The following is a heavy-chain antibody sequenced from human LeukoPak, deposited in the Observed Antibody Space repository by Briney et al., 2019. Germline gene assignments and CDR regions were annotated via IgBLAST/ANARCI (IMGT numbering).Heavy chain of an antibody. Sequence: KVSCKASGYTFTSHAIYWVRQDRGQRLEWMGIIYPGDSDTRNSPSFQGQVTISADKPISTAYLQWSSPKASDTAMYYCARAMVATYDAFDIWGQGTMVTVSS. CDR2: IYPGDSDT. CDR1: GYTFTSHA. J-gene: IGHJ3*02. D-gene: IGHD5-12*01. CDR3: ARAMVATYDAFDI. V-gene: IGHV5-51*04.